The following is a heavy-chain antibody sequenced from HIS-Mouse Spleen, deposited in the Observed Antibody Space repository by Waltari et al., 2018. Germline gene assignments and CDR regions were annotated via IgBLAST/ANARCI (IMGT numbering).Heavy chain of an antibody. CDR2: IKQDGSAK. J-gene: IGHJ4*02. CDR3: ARYGYDILTGYLTH. CDR1: GFTFSSYW. D-gene: IGHD3-9*01. Sequence: EVQLVESGGGLVQPGGSLRLSCAASGFTFSSYWMSWVRQAPGKGLEWVANIKQDGSAKYYVDSVKGRFTISRDNAKNSLYLQMNSLRAEDTAVYYCARYGYDILTGYLTHWGQGTLVTVSS. V-gene: IGHV3-7*01.